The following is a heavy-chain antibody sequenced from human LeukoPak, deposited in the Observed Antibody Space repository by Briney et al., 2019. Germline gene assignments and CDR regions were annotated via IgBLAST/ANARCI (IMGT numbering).Heavy chain of an antibody. CDR1: GGSISSLY. CDR2: SHYSGNT. V-gene: IGHV4-59*08. D-gene: IGHD5-18*01. J-gene: IGHJ4*02. CDR3: ATGGGRGYSYGYYY. Sequence: PSETLPLTCTVSGGSISSLYWSWIRQPPGKGLEWIGYSHYSGNTGYNPSLKSRVTISVDTSKNQFSLKLSSVTAADTAVYYCATGGGRGYSYGYYYWGQGTLVIVSS.